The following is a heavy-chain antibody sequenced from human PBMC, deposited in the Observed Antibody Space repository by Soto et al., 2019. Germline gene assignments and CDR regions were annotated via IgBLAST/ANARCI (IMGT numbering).Heavy chain of an antibody. J-gene: IGHJ4*02. D-gene: IGHD6-19*01. CDR1: GGSISSYY. CDR3: AKSRGWYDF. CDR2: IYDRRST. V-gene: IGHV4-59*08. Sequence: SETLTLTCTVSGGSISSYYWGWVRQPPGKGLEWIGYIYDRRSTDYNPSLKSRVTISGDTSKNQFYLILTSVSAADTAVYYCAKSRGWYDFWGQGTQVTVSS.